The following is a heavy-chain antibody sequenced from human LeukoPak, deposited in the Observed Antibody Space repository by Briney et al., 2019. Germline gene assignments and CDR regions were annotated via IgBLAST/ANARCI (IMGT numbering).Heavy chain of an antibody. D-gene: IGHD6-13*01. Sequence: GGSLRLSCAASGFTFSSYWMSWVRQAPGKGLEWVANIKQDGSEKYYVDSVKGRFTISRDNAKNSLYLQTNSLRAEDTAVYYCAKAAGLPYYYYYMDVWGKGTTVTVSS. V-gene: IGHV3-7*01. CDR2: IKQDGSEK. CDR3: AKAAGLPYYYYYMDV. J-gene: IGHJ6*03. CDR1: GFTFSSYW.